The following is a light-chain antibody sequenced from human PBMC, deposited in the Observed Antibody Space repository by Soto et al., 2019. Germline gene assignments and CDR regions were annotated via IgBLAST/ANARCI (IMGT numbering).Light chain of an antibody. V-gene: IGKV1-6*01. Sequence: AIQMTQFPSSLSASVRDRVTVTCRASQDIRNDLGWYQQKPGKAPKLLIYAASSLQSGVPSRFSGSGSGTQFTLTISSLQPEDFATYYCQQVNSYPLTFGGGTKVDIK. CDR3: QQVNSYPLT. CDR1: QDIRND. J-gene: IGKJ4*01. CDR2: AAS.